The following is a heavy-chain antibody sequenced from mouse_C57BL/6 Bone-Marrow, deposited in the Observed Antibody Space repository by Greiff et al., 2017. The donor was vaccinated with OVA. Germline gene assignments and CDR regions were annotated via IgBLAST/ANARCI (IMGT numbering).Heavy chain of an antibody. Sequence: VQLQQSVAELVRPGASVKLSCTASGFNITNTYMHWVKQRPEQGLEWIGRIDPANGNTKYAPKFQGKATITADTSSNTAYLQLSSLTSEDTAIYYCARCFRGYYGSSDAFYYAMDYWGQGTSVTVSS. V-gene: IGHV14-3*01. D-gene: IGHD1-1*01. J-gene: IGHJ4*01. CDR1: GFNITNTY. CDR3: ARCFRGYYGSSDAFYYAMDY. CDR2: IDPANGNT.